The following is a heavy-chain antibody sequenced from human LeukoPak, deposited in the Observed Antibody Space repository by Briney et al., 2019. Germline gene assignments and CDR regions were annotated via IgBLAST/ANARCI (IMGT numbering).Heavy chain of an antibody. CDR2: IYHSGST. D-gene: IGHD4-11*01. CDR3: ARRYYSNSFDY. J-gene: IGHJ4*02. CDR1: GHSISSGYY. V-gene: IGHV4-38-2*01. Sequence: SETLSLTCAVSGHSISSGYYWGWIRQPPGKGLEWIGSIYHSGSTYYNPSLKSRVTISVDTSKNQFSLKLSSVTAADTAVYYCARRYYSNSFDYWGQGTLVTVSS.